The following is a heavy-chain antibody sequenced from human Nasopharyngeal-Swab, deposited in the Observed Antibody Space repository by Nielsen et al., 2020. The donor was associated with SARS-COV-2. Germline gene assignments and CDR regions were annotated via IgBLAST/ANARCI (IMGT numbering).Heavy chain of an antibody. J-gene: IGHJ3*02. CDR2: ISSSGSTI. CDR3: ARDRGYSGYDREGAFDI. V-gene: IGHV3-11*04. CDR1: GFTFSDYY. Sequence: GESLKISCAASGFTFSDYYMSWIRQAPGKGLEWVSYISSSGSTIYYADSVKGRFTISRDNAKNSLYLQMNSLRAEDTAVYYCARDRGYSGYDREGAFDIWGQGTMVTVSS. D-gene: IGHD5-12*01.